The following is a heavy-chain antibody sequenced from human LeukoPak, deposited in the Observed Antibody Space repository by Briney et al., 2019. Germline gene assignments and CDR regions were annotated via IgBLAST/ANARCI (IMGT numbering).Heavy chain of an antibody. CDR2: IYYSGST. CDR3: ARGFTLFDP. J-gene: IGHJ5*02. CDR1: GGSISSSSYY. D-gene: IGHD2/OR15-2a*01. V-gene: IGHV4-39*07. Sequence: SETLSLTCTVSGGSISSSSYYWGWIRQPPGKGLEWIGSIYYSGSTYYNPSLKSRVTISVDTSKNQFSLKLSSVTTADTAVYYCARGFTLFDPWGQGTLVTVSS.